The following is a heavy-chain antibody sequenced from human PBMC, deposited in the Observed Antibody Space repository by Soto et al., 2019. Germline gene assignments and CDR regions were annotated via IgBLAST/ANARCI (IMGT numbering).Heavy chain of an antibody. CDR3: ASSMEVAGSYGDFDY. CDR2: INAGNGNT. J-gene: IGHJ4*02. D-gene: IGHD6-19*01. Sequence: GKVSCKASGYTFTSYAMHWVRQAPGQRLEWMGWINAGNGNTKYSQKFQGRVTITRDTSASTAYMELSSLRSEDTAVYYCASSMEVAGSYGDFDYWGQGTLVTVSS. CDR1: GYTFTSYA. V-gene: IGHV1-3*01.